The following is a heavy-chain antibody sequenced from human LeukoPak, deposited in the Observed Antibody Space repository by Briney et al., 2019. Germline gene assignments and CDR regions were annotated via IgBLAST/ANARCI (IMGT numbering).Heavy chain of an antibody. D-gene: IGHD3-22*01. Sequence: SETLSLTCAVYGGSFSGYYWSWLRQPPGKGLDWMGEINHSGSTNYNPSLKSRVTISVDTSKNQFSLKLSSVTAADTAVYYCARGQHPYYYASSGYYYVYWGQGTLVTVSS. V-gene: IGHV4-34*01. J-gene: IGHJ4*02. CDR1: GGSFSGYY. CDR3: ARGQHPYYYASSGYYYVY. CDR2: INHSGST.